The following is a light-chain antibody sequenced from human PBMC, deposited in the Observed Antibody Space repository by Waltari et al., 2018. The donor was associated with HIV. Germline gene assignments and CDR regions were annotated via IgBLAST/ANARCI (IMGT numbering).Light chain of an antibody. J-gene: IGLJ2*01. CDR2: RNN. CDR3: AAWDDTLTVV. CDR1: SSNIGTNY. V-gene: IGLV1-47*01. Sequence: QSVLTQPPSASGTPGQSVTLSCSGTSSNIGTNYVYWYQQFHGTAPKLLIYRNNKRPSGVPDRFSGSKSGTSASLDISGLRSDDEAEYYCAAWDDTLTVVFGGGTKLTVL.